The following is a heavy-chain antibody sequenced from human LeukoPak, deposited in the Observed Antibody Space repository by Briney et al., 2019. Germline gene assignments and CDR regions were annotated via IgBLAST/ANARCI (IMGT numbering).Heavy chain of an antibody. D-gene: IGHD1-26*01. CDR3: ARDFIVGATTSYDYYYGMDV. CDR1: GFTFNTYG. CDR2: IGPGPSHT. V-gene: IGHV3-21*04. J-gene: IGHJ6*02. Sequence: GGSLRLSCAASGFTFNTYGMNWVRQAPGKGLEWLSYIGPGPSHTYYADSVRGRFVISRDDAKSSLYLQMSRLRSDDTAVYYCARDFIVGATTSYDYYYGMDVWGQRTTVTVSS.